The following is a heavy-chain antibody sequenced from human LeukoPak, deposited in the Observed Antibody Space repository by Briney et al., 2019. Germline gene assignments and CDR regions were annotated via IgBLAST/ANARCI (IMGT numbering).Heavy chain of an antibody. D-gene: IGHD2-15*01. CDR3: ARGRDIATTALHFDY. CDR1: GGSFSGYY. CDR2: INHSGST. V-gene: IGHV4-34*01. J-gene: IGHJ4*02. Sequence: SETLSLTCAVYGGSFSGYYWSWIRQPPGKGLEWIGEINHSGSTNYNPSLKSRVTISVDTSKNQFSLKLSSVTAADTAVYYCARGRDIATTALHFDYWGQGTLVTVSS.